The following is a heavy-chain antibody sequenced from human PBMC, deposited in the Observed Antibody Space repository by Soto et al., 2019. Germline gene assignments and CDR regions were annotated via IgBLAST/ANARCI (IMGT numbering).Heavy chain of an antibody. CDR1: GFTFSSYS. J-gene: IGHJ4*02. V-gene: IGHV3-48*01. CDR3: ARSPIVGATNFDY. D-gene: IGHD1-26*01. Sequence: EVQLVESGGGLVQPGGSLRLSCAASGFTFSSYSMNWVRQAPGKGLEWVSYISSSSSTIYYEDSVKGRFTISRDNAKNSLYLQMNSLRAEDTAVYYCARSPIVGATNFDYWGQGTLVTVSS. CDR2: ISSSSSTI.